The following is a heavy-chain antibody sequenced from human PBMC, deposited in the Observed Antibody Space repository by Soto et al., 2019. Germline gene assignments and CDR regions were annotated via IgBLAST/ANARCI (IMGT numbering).Heavy chain of an antibody. CDR3: ARDRLEWGFAFDI. V-gene: IGHV4-61*01. J-gene: IGHJ3*02. CDR2: IYYSGST. CDR1: GGSVSSGSYY. D-gene: IGHD1-26*01. Sequence: QVQLQESGPGLVKPSETLSLTCTVSGGSVSSGSYYWSWIRQPPGKGLEWIGYIYYSGSTNYNPSRKSRVTIAVATSKHQFALQLSSVTAADTDVYYCARDRLEWGFAFDIWGQGTMVTVSS.